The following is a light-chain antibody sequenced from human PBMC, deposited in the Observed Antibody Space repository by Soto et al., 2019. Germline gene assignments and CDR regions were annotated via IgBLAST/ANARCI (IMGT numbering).Light chain of an antibody. CDR2: LTS. CDR3: MQALETVA. Sequence: DLVMTQSPLSLPVTPGEPASISCRSSQSLLHSNGNTYLDWYVQKPGQSPQLLIYLTSIRASGVPDRFSGSGSATDFTLKISRVEAEDIGTYYCMQALETVAFGGGTKVEI. CDR1: QSLLHSNGNTY. J-gene: IGKJ4*01. V-gene: IGKV2-28*01.